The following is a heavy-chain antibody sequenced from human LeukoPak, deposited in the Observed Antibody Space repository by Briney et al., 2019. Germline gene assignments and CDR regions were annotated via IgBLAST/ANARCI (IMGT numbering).Heavy chain of an antibody. J-gene: IGHJ3*02. CDR3: AGDWSPDTAMGLPGAFDI. V-gene: IGHV1-69*05. CDR2: IIPIFGTA. D-gene: IGHD5-18*01. CDR1: GGTFISYA. Sequence: GASVKVSCKASGGTFISYAISWVRQAPGQGLEWMGGIIPIFGTANYAQKFQGRVTITTDESTSTAYMELSSLRSEDTAVYYCAGDWSPDTAMGLPGAFDIWGQGTMVTVSS.